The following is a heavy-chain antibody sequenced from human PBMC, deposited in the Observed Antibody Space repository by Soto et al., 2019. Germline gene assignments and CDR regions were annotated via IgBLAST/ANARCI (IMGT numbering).Heavy chain of an antibody. CDR3: ARGVVVVPAAIRGYFDY. CDR1: GGSISSYY. CDR2: IYYSGST. Sequence: PSETLSLTCTVSGGSISSYYWSWIRQPPGKGLEWIGYIYYSGSTNYNPSLKSRVTISVDTSKNQFSLKLSSVTAADTAVYYCARGVVVVPAAIRGYFDYWGQGTLVTVSS. D-gene: IGHD2-2*02. V-gene: IGHV4-59*12. J-gene: IGHJ4*02.